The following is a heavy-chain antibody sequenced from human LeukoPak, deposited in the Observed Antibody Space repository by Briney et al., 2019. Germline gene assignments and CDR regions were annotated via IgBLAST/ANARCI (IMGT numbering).Heavy chain of an antibody. CDR3: ARHRSRMVRGGDWFDP. V-gene: IGHV1-69*13. Sequence: SVKVSCKASGGTFSSYAISWVRQAPGQGLEWMGGIIPIFGTANYAQKFQGRVTITADESTSTAYMELSSLRSEDTAVYYCARHRSRMVRGGDWFDPWGQGTLVTVSS. CDR2: IIPIFGTA. D-gene: IGHD3-10*01. CDR1: GGTFSSYA. J-gene: IGHJ5*02.